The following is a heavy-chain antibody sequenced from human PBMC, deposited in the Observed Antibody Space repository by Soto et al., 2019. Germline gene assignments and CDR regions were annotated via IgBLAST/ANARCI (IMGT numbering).Heavy chain of an antibody. D-gene: IGHD7-27*01. CDR2: ISYNGVDT. Sequence: EVQLVESGGGLVQPGGSLRLSCEVSGFTLSSFSMHWVRQAPGKGLVYVSAISYNGVDTYYANSVKGRFTISRDNSKNTLYLQMGSLRAEDMAVYYCARVGIGPFFDFWGQGTLVTVSS. CDR3: ARVGIGPFFDF. J-gene: IGHJ4*02. CDR1: GFTLSSFS. V-gene: IGHV3-64*01.